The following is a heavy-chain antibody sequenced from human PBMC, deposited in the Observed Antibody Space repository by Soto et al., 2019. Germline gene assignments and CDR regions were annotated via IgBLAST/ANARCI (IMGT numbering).Heavy chain of an antibody. CDR2: INGDGTST. CDR1: GFPFSSYW. CDR3: ARGPYHKYGQDH. D-gene: IGHD2-2*01. V-gene: IGHV3-74*01. Sequence: EVQLVESGGGLVQTGGSLRRSCTASGFPFSSYWMHWVRQAPGEGLVWVARINGDGTSTNYADSVKGRFTISRDNGQNTVYLQMNSLRAEDMAVYSCARGPYHKYGQDHWCQGTVLSVPS. J-gene: IGHJ4*02.